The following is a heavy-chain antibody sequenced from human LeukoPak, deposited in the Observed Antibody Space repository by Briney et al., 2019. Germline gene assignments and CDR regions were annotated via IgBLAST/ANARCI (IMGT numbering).Heavy chain of an antibody. D-gene: IGHD3-3*01. Sequence: GVSLRLSCAASGVTFSTYAMSWVRQAPGKGLEWVSTSSGNAGSTYYADPVKGRFTISRDNSKTTLFLQMNSLRAEDTAVYYCAKAGSITIFGVILRYWYFDLWGRGTLVTVSS. CDR2: SSGNAGST. V-gene: IGHV3-23*01. CDR1: GVTFSTYA. J-gene: IGHJ2*01. CDR3: AKAGSITIFGVILRYWYFDL.